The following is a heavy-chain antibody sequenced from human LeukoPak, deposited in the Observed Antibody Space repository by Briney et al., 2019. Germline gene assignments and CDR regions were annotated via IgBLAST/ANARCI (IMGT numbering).Heavy chain of an antibody. V-gene: IGHV1-24*01. J-gene: IGHJ4*02. CDR2: FDSQERKI. Sequence: GASVKVSCKVSGNTLSEFSMHWVRQAPGKGLEWMAGFDSQERKIIFAQKFQGRVTMTEDTSTDAAYMELSSLRSEDTAMYYCAAEDIIASGTLDYWGQGTPVTVSS. CDR1: GNTLSEFS. D-gene: IGHD2/OR15-2a*01. CDR3: AAEDIIASGTLDY.